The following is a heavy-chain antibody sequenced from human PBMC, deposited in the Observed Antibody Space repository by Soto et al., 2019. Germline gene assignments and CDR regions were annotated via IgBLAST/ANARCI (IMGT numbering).Heavy chain of an antibody. Sequence: ASVKVSCKASGYTFTSYGISWVRQAPGQGLEWMGWISAYNGNTNYAQKFQGRVTITADESTSTAYMELSSLRSEDTAVYYCARGKYQLLWSPGYAFDIWGQGTMVTVSS. J-gene: IGHJ3*02. CDR3: ARGKYQLLWSPGYAFDI. CDR2: ISAYNGNT. V-gene: IGHV1-18*01. CDR1: GYTFTSYG. D-gene: IGHD2-2*01.